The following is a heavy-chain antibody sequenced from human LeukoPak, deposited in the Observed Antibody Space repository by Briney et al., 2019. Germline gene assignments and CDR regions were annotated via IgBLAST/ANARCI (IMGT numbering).Heavy chain of an antibody. CDR2: IYFRGST. D-gene: IGHD6-19*01. CDR1: DGSISINY. V-gene: IGHV4-59*01. J-gene: IGHJ4*02. CDR3: ARGLGWFLD. Sequence: SETLSLTCTVSDGSISINYWTWIRQPPGKGLEWIGTIYFRGSTNYNPSLKSRGTISGDTSKNQVSLQLTSVTAADTAVYYCARGLGWFLDWGQGTLVTASS.